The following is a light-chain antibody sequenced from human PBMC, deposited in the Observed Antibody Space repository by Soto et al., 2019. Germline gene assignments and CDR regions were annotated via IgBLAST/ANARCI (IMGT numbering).Light chain of an antibody. CDR1: QSVSSN. CDR3: QQYNNWPPVT. Sequence: EIVLTRSPATLSVSPGERATLSCRVSQSVSSNFAWYQQQPGQAPRLLLYGASTRATGIPARFSGSGSGTEFTLTISSLQSEDFAVYYCQQYNNWPPVTFGGGTKVDI. CDR2: GAS. J-gene: IGKJ4*01. V-gene: IGKV3-15*01.